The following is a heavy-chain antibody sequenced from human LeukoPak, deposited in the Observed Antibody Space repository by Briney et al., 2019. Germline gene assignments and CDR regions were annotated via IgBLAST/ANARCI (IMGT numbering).Heavy chain of an antibody. CDR2: ISGDGTRT. CDR1: GFVFSSYA. CDR3: AKWPEGAMDYFDY. D-gene: IGHD3-16*01. V-gene: IGHV3-23*01. J-gene: IGHJ4*02. Sequence: GGSLRLSCAASGFVFSSYAMTWARQAPVKGLEWVSAISGDGTRTYYADSVKGRFTISRDNSKNTLYLEMSSLRVEDTAIYYCAKWPEGAMDYFDYWGQGTLVTVSS.